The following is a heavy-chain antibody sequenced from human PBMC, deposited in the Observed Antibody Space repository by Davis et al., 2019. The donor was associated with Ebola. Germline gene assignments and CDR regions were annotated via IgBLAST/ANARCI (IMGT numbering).Heavy chain of an antibody. V-gene: IGHV4-4*02. CDR2: IYHSGST. CDR3: ARGDLGGKQLVY. CDR1: GGSISSSNW. J-gene: IGHJ4*02. D-gene: IGHD6-13*01. Sequence: MPSETLSLTCDVSGGSISSSNWWSWVRQPPGKGLEWIGEIYHSGSTNYNPSLESRVTILVDKSKNQFSLKLSSVTAADTAVYYCARGDLGGKQLVYWGQGTLVTVSS.